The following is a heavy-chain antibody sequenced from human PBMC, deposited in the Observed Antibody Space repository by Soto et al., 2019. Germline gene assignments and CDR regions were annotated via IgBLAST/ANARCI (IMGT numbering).Heavy chain of an antibody. J-gene: IGHJ4*02. Sequence: EVHLVESGGGLVKPGGSLRLSGAASGFTFSSYSMNWVRQPPGKALEWVSSISSSSSYIYYADSVKGRFTISSDNAKNSLYLQMNSLRAEDTAVYYCARKYSGYDLAYFDYWGQGTLVTVSS. CDR2: ISSSSSYI. V-gene: IGHV3-21*01. D-gene: IGHD5-12*01. CDR3: ARKYSGYDLAYFDY. CDR1: GFTFSSYS.